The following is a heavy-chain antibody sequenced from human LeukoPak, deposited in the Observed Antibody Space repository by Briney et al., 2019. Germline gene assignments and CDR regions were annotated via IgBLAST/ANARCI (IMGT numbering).Heavy chain of an antibody. J-gene: IGHJ4*02. CDR3: ARDRGTWNDDGFDY. CDR2: IYYTGST. CDR1: GGSISSFY. V-gene: IGHV4-59*12. D-gene: IGHD1-1*01. Sequence: SETLSLTCTVSGGSISSFYWSWIRQPPGKALEWIGYIYYTGSTNYNPSLKSRVTMSVDTSKNQFSLKLSSVTAADTAVYYCARDRGTWNDDGFDYWGQETLVTVSS.